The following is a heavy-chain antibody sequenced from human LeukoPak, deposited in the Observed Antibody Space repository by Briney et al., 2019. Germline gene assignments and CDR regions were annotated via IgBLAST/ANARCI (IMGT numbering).Heavy chain of an antibody. V-gene: IGHV3-33*01. Sequence: GGSLRLSCAASGFTFSSYGMHWVRQAPGKGLEWVAVIWYDGSNKYYADSVKGRFTISRDNSKNTLYLQMNSLRAEDTAVYYCAREAPYDFWSGYYTGVGKGMDVWGQGTTVTVSS. CDR1: GFTFSSYG. J-gene: IGHJ6*02. CDR2: IWYDGSNK. CDR3: AREAPYDFWSGYYTGVGKGMDV. D-gene: IGHD3-3*01.